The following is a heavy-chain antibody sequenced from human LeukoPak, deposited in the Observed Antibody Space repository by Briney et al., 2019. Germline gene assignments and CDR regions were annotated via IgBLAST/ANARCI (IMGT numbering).Heavy chain of an antibody. J-gene: IGHJ4*02. V-gene: IGHV3-72*01. CDR2: SRNKASNYTT. CDR3: ARDRGGKVDTGAVEY. Sequence: GGSQRLSCAASGFKFSDHYIDWVRQAPGKGLEWVARSRNKASNYTTEYAASVEGRFTISRDVSESSLYLQMNSLRTEDTAVYYCARDRGGKVDTGAVEYWGQGTQVAVSS. D-gene: IGHD5-18*01. CDR1: GFKFSDHY.